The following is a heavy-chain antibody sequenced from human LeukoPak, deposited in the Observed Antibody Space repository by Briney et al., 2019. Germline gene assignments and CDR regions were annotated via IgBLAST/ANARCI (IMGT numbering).Heavy chain of an antibody. Sequence: GGSLRLSCEAAGFSFRDYPMGWVRRASGKRLEWVSGISAGADVIFYTDPVKGRFTISRDNSKNTLYLQMNSLRAEDSAEYYCAKSLLTTATGTGRAFDIWGQGTMVTVSA. CDR2: ISAGADVI. CDR3: AKSLLTTATGTGRAFDI. D-gene: IGHD1-1*01. V-gene: IGHV3-23*01. CDR1: GFSFRDYP. J-gene: IGHJ3*02.